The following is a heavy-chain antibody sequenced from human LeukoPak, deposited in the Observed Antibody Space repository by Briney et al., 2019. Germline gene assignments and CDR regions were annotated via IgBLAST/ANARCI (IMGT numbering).Heavy chain of an antibody. Sequence: ASVKVSCKASGYTFTSYDINWVRQATGQGLEWMGWMNPNSGNTGYAQKFQGRVTMTRNTSISTAYMELSSLRSEDTAVYYCAKAARYCSSTSCYKVGRLYYYMDVWGKGTTVTVSS. D-gene: IGHD2-2*02. V-gene: IGHV1-8*01. CDR1: GYTFTSYD. J-gene: IGHJ6*03. CDR3: AKAARYCSSTSCYKVGRLYYYMDV. CDR2: MNPNSGNT.